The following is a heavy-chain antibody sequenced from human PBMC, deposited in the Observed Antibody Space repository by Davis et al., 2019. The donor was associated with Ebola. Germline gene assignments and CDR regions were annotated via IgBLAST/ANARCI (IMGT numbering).Heavy chain of an antibody. CDR1: GYTFTSYD. V-gene: IGHV1-69*13. D-gene: IGHD4-23*01. CDR2: IIPIFGTA. J-gene: IGHJ4*02. Sequence: AASVKVSCKASGYTFTSYDINWVRQAPGQGLEWMGGIIPIFGTANYAQKFQGRVTITADESTSTAYMELSSLRSEDTTVYYCASLSTVVTPGFDYWGQGTLVTVSS. CDR3: ASLSTVVTPGFDY.